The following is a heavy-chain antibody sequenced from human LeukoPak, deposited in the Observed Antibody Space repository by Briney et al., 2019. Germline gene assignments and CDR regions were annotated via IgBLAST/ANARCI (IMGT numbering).Heavy chain of an antibody. J-gene: IGHJ3*01. Sequence: SETPSLTCTVSGGSISSSSYYWGWIRQPPGKGLEWIGSIYYSGSTYYNPSLKSRVTISVDTSKNQFSLKLSSVTAADTAVYYCARTGVWGQGTMVTVSS. CDR2: IYYSGST. CDR3: ARTGV. V-gene: IGHV4-39*07. CDR1: GGSISSSSYY. D-gene: IGHD1-14*01.